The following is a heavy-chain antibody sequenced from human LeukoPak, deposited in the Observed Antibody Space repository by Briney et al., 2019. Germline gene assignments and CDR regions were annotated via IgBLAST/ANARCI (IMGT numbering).Heavy chain of an antibody. CDR2: IIPIFGTA. CDR3: ARDRKDILTGYLAGWFDP. D-gene: IGHD3-9*01. CDR1: GYTFTSYA. V-gene: IGHV1-69*13. J-gene: IGHJ5*02. Sequence: SVKVSCKASGYTFTSYAISWVRQAPGQGLEWMGGIIPIFGTANYAQKFQGRVTITADESTSTAYMELSSLRSEDTAVYYCARDRKDILTGYLAGWFDPWGQGTLVTVSS.